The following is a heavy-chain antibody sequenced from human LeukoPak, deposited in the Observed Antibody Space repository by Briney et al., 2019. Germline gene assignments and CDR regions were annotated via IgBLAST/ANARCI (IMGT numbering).Heavy chain of an antibody. CDR1: GGSISSGGYS. CDR3: ARSHSTYYYDSSGYPGY. D-gene: IGHD3-22*01. Sequence: SSQTLSLTCAVSGGSISSGGYSWSWIRQPPGKGLEWIGYIYHSGSTYYDPSLKSRVTISVDRSKNQFSPKLSSVTAADTAVYYCARSHSTYYYDSSGYPGYWGQGTLVTVSS. CDR2: IYHSGST. J-gene: IGHJ4*02. V-gene: IGHV4-30-2*01.